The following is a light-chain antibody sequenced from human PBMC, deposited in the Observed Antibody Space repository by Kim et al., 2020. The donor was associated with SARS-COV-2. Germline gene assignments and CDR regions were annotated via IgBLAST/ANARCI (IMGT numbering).Light chain of an antibody. V-gene: IGLV1-40*01. Sequence: QSVLTQPPSVSGAPGQRVTISCTGSSSNIGAIYDVHWYQQFPGTAPKLLIYGNSNRPSGVPDRFSGSKSGTSASLAITGLQAEDEADYYCQSYDRSLSTWVFGGGTKLTVL. CDR1: SSNIGAIYD. CDR2: GNS. J-gene: IGLJ3*02. CDR3: QSYDRSLSTWV.